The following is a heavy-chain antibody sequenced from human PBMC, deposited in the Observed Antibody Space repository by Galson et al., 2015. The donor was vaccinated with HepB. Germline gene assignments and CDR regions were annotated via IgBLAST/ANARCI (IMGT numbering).Heavy chain of an antibody. CDR1: GSTFRSFC. V-gene: IGHV3-30*02. Sequence: SLRLSCAESGSTFRSFCMHWVRQAPGKGLEWVSFIRYDGTNKYYADSVKGRFTVSRDNSKTTLYLQMNSLRVEDTAMYYCAKDEVGIAAVAPDYWGQGGLVIVSS. CDR2: IRYDGTNK. D-gene: IGHD6-13*01. J-gene: IGHJ4*02. CDR3: AKDEVGIAAVAPDY.